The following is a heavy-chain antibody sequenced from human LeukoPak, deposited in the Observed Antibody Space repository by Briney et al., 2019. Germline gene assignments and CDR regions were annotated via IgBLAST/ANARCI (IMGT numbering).Heavy chain of an antibody. Sequence: GGSLRLSCAASGFMFSSSGMNWVRQAPGKGLEWVSFISISSTTIYYADSVKGRFTISRDNAKNSLYLQMNSLRAEDTAVYYCARDPLSSSSFDLWGQGTLVTVSS. D-gene: IGHD6-13*01. CDR1: GFMFSSSG. CDR3: ARDPLSSSSFDL. V-gene: IGHV3-48*01. CDR2: ISISSTTI. J-gene: IGHJ4*02.